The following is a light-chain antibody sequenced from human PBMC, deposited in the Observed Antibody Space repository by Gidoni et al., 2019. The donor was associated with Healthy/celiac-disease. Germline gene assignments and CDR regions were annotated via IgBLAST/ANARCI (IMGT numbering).Light chain of an antibody. V-gene: IGLV3-1*01. CDR3: QAWDSSTSGVV. CDR2: QDS. Sequence: SYELTQPPSVSVSPGQTASITCSGDKLGDKYACWYQQKPGQSPVLVIYQDSKRPSGIPERFSGSNSGNTATLIISGTQAMDEADYYCQAWDSSTSGVVFGGGTKLTVL. CDR1: KLGDKY. J-gene: IGLJ2*01.